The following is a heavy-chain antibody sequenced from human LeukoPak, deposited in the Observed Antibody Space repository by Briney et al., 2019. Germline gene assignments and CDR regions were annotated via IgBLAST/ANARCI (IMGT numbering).Heavy chain of an antibody. CDR3: ARVEQQLVLGTRGGGYELNFGY. J-gene: IGHJ4*02. CDR2: INPNSGGT. D-gene: IGHD6-13*01. CDR1: GYTFTGYY. Sequence: ASVKVSCKASGYTFTGYYMHWVRQAPGQGLEWMGWINPNSGGTNYAQKFQGRVTMTRDTSISTAYMELSRLRSDDTAVYYCARVEQQLVLGTRGGGYELNFGYWGQGTLVTVSS. V-gene: IGHV1-2*02.